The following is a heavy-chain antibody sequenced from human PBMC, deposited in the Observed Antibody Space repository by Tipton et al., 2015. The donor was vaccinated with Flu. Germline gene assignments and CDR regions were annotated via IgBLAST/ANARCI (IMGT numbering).Heavy chain of an antibody. CDR3: VRAIAAAGSR. CDR2: MKEDGSGK. V-gene: IGHV3-7*01. Sequence: QLVQSEGGLVQPGESLRLSCAASGLTFDPFWMTWVRQAPGKGLEWVATMKEDGSGKYYVDSVKGRFTISRDNAKNSLYLQMNSLRVEDTAVYYCVRAIAAAGSRWGQGTLVTVSS. D-gene: IGHD6-13*01. CDR1: GLTFDPFW. J-gene: IGHJ4*02.